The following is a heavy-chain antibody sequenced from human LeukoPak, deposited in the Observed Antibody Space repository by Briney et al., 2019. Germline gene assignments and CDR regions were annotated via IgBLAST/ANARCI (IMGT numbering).Heavy chain of an antibody. CDR3: ARKVSPGARFDP. CDR1: GGSFSGYY. V-gene: IGHV4-34*01. CDR2: INHSGST. D-gene: IGHD4/OR15-4a*01. Sequence: KPSETLSLTCAVYGGSFSGYYWSWIRQPPGKGLEWIGEINHSGSTNYNPSLKSRVTISVDTSKNQFSLKLSSVTAADTAVYYCARKVSPGARFDPWGQGTLVTVSS. J-gene: IGHJ5*02.